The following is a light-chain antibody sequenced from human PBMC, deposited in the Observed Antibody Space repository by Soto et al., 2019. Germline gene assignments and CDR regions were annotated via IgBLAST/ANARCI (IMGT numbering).Light chain of an antibody. CDR1: QSVSSSY. J-gene: IGKJ1*01. Sequence: IVLTQSPGTLYLSPGERATLSCRASQSVSSSYLAWYQQKPGQAPRLLRYGASSRATDIPDRFSGSPSWTAVTLTIRSLETEDFAVDYCQQYVSSSTSLFGQGTMVEIK. CDR2: GAS. V-gene: IGKV3-20*01. CDR3: QQYVSSSTSL.